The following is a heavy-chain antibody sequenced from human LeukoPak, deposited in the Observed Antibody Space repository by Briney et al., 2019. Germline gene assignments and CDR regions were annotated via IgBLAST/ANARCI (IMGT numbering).Heavy chain of an antibody. J-gene: IGHJ4*02. CDR3: AKGTIGSSGWYYFDY. CDR2: ISGRGGST. CDR1: GFTFSSYA. D-gene: IGHD6-19*01. V-gene: IGHV3-23*01. Sequence: GGSLRLSCAASGFTFSSYAMSWVRQAPGKGLEWVSAISGRGGSTYYADSVKGRFTISRDNSKNTLYLQMNSLRAEDTAVYYCAKGTIGSSGWYYFDYWGQGTLVTVSS.